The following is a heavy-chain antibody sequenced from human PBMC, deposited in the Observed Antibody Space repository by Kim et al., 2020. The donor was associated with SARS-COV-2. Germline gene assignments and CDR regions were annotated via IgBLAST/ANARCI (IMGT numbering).Heavy chain of an antibody. CDR2: THHSGSN. J-gene: IGHJ4*02. D-gene: IGHD3-22*01. Sequence: SETLSLTCTVSGGSVTSYYWSWVRQSPGQGLQWIGKTHHSGSNNYNPSLESRVTMSVDKSKNVFSLNLTSVTAADTAVYYCGGKTAVVPADYWGQGTLVTVSS. CDR3: GGKTAVVPADY. V-gene: IGHV4-34*01. CDR1: GGSVTSYY.